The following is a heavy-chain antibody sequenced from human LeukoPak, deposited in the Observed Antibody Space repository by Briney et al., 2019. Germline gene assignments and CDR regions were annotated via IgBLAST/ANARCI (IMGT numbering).Heavy chain of an antibody. J-gene: IGHJ4*02. CDR2: IWSDGTEK. D-gene: IGHD4-11*01. V-gene: IGHV3-33*06. CDR3: AKDAERGFDYSNSLQY. CDR1: GFTYSHYG. Sequence: AGGSLRPSCAASGFTYSHYGMHWVRQAPGKGLEWVAVIWSDGTEKYYGDAVKGRFTISRDNSINTLYLQMNSLTGEDTAVYYCAKDAERGFDYSNSLQYWGQGTLVTVSS.